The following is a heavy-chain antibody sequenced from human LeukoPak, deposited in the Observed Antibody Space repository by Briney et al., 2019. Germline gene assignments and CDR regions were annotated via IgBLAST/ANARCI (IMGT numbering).Heavy chain of an antibody. D-gene: IGHD6-13*01. CDR2: IYYSGST. V-gene: IGHV4-39*01. CDR3: ARHVIAAAGDAFDY. J-gene: IGHJ4*02. CDR1: GVSFSGYY. Sequence: PSETLSLTCAVYGVSFSGYYWGWIRQPPGKGLEWIGSIYYSGSTYYNPSLKSRVTISVDTSKNQFSLKLSSVTAADTAVYYCARHVIAAAGDAFDYWGQGTLVTVSS.